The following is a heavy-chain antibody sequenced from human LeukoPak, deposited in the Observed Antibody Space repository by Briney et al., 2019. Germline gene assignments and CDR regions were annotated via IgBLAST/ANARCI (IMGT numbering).Heavy chain of an antibody. Sequence: SETLSLTCAVYGGSFSGNCWSWIRQPPGKGLEWIGEINHSGSTNYNPSLKSRVTISVDTSKNQFSLKLSSVTAADTAVYYCARGGRGYSGYDMRACLDYWGQGTLVTVSS. CDR2: INHSGST. J-gene: IGHJ4*02. D-gene: IGHD5-12*01. CDR3: ARGGRGYSGYDMRACLDY. CDR1: GGSFSGNC. V-gene: IGHV4-34*01.